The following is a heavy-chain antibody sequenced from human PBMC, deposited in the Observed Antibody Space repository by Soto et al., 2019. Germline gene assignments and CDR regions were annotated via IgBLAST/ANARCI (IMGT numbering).Heavy chain of an antibody. V-gene: IGHV4-34*01. CDR1: GGSFSAYY. D-gene: IGHD6-6*01. J-gene: IGHJ3*02. CDR2: VNHSGST. CDR3: ARHRRVAARLGAFDI. Sequence: LSLTCAVYGGSFSAYYWNWIRQPPGKGLEWIGEVNHSGSTKYNPALKSRVTISIDTSKNQFSLKLSSVTAADTAVYYCARHRRVAARLGAFDIWGQGTMVTVS.